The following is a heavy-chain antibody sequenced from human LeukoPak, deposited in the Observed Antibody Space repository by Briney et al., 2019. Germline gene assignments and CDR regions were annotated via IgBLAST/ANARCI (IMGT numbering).Heavy chain of an antibody. CDR2: IMSSGSVI. D-gene: IGHD3-10*01. V-gene: IGHV3-48*02. CDR3: AQGVGSTNYRAHRLQN. J-gene: IGHJ4*02. CDR1: GFPFSTQS. Sequence: PGGSLRLSCVASGFPFSTQSMNWVRQAPGKGLEWVSYIMSSGSVIKYADSVKGRFTISRGDAKNTLYLQMNILRHEDTAVYYCAQGVGSTNYRAHRLQNWGRGTLVTVSS.